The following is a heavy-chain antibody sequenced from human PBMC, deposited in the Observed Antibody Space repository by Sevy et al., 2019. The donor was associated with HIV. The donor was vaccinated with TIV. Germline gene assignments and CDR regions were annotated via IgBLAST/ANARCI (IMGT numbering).Heavy chain of an antibody. CDR1: GFTFSSYG. D-gene: IGHD1-7*01. CDR3: AKVPAGGTTLYYYYYMDV. V-gene: IGHV3-30*02. CDR2: IRYDGSNK. J-gene: IGHJ6*03. Sequence: GGSLRLSCAASGFTFSSYGMHWVRQAPGKRLEWVAFIRYDGSNKYYADSVKGRFNISRDNSKNTLYLQMNSLRAEDTAVYYCAKVPAGGTTLYYYYYMDVWGKGTTVTVSS.